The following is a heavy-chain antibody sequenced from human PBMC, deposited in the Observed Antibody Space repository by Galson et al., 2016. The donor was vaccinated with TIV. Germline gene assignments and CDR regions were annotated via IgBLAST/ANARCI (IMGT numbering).Heavy chain of an antibody. CDR2: ISSDGNNK. CDR3: ASETFYYDIRDYAPLGF. J-gene: IGHJ4*02. V-gene: IGHV3-30*03. Sequence: AASGFIISPYGLHWVRQAPGKGLEWVAVISSDGNNKDYADSVKGRFTISRDNSKNTLYLQMSSLRPEDTAVYYCASETFYYDIRDYAPLGFWGQGTLVTVSS. D-gene: IGHD3-22*01. CDR1: GFIISPYG.